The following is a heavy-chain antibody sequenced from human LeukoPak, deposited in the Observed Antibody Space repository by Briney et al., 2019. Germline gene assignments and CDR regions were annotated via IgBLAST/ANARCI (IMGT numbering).Heavy chain of an antibody. D-gene: IGHD3-10*01. CDR3: ATYYFASGGLFRHFDY. CDR2: ISGNGGIAT. CDR1: GFTFHTYA. Sequence: GGSLRLSCAASGFTFHTYAMSWVRQAPGKGLEWVSTISGNGGIATYYADSVKGRFTISRDDSKNTLYVQMISLRAEDTAVYYCATYYFASGGLFRHFDYWGQGTLVTVSS. J-gene: IGHJ4*02. V-gene: IGHV3-23*01.